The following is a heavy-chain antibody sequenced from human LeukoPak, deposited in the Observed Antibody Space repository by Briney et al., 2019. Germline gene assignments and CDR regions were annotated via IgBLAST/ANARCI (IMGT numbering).Heavy chain of an antibody. D-gene: IGHD3-10*01. CDR2: INHSGST. Sequence: SETLSLTCAVYGGSFSGYYWSWIRQPPGKGLEWIGEINHSGSTNYNPSLKSRVTISVDTSKNQFSLKLSSVTAADTAVYYCASSPVGGSGSSPFDYWGQGTLVTVSS. CDR3: ASSPVGGSGSSPFDY. J-gene: IGHJ4*02. CDR1: GGSFSGYY. V-gene: IGHV4-34*01.